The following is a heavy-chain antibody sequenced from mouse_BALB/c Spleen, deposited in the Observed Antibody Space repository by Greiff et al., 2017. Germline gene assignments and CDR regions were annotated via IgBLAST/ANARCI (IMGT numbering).Heavy chain of an antibody. D-gene: IGHD2-4*01. CDR3: ALYYDYDVFDY. J-gene: IGHJ2*01. Sequence: VQLQQFGAELVRPGALVKLSCKASGFNIKDYYMHWVKQRPEQGLEWIGWIDPENGNTIYDPKFQGKASITADTSSNTAYLQLSSLTSEDTAVYYCALYYDYDVFDYWGQGTTLTVSS. CDR2: IDPENGNT. V-gene: IGHV14-1*02. CDR1: GFNIKDYY.